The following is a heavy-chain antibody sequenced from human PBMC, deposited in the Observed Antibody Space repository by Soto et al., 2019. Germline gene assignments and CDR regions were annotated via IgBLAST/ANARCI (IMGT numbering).Heavy chain of an antibody. Sequence: EVQLVESGGGLVQPGGSLRLSCAASGFTFGNYWMYWVRQAPGKGLVWVSRINSDGSVSSYADSVKGRFTISRDNVKNTLYLQKDSLRVEDTAVYYCARGDCVGGTCYPLAGYFYYYMDVWGKGTTVTVFS. V-gene: IGHV3-74*01. CDR1: GFTFGNYW. CDR3: ARGDCVGGTCYPLAGYFYYYMDV. J-gene: IGHJ6*03. CDR2: INSDGSVS. D-gene: IGHD2-15*01.